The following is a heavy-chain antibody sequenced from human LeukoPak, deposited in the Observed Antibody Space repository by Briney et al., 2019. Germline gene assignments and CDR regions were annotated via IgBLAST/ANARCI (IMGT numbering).Heavy chain of an antibody. D-gene: IGHD3-22*01. CDR1: GFTFSSYG. CDR2: ISYDGSNK. V-gene: IGHV3-30*18. Sequence: PGGSLRLSCAASGFTFSSYGMHWVRQAPGKGLEWVAVISYDGSNKYYADSVKGRFTISRDNSKNTLYLQMNSLRAEDTAVYYCAKVAGSHLVALITATYNWFDPWGQGTLVTVSS. CDR3: AKVAGSHLVALITATYNWFDP. J-gene: IGHJ5*02.